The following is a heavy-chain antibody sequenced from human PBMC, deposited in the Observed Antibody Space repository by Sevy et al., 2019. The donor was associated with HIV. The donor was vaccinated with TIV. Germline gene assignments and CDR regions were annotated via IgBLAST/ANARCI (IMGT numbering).Heavy chain of an antibody. J-gene: IGHJ6*02. Sequence: GGSLRLSCEASGFKSSSYSMNWVRQAPGKGLEWVSYISSSSTTMYYADSVKGRFTISRDNAKNSLFLQMNSLRPEDTAVYYCARDGEYSYGPQFYYFYGIDVWGQGTTVTVSS. V-gene: IGHV3-48*01. CDR2: ISSSSTTM. D-gene: IGHD5-18*01. CDR1: GFKSSSYS. CDR3: ARDGEYSYGPQFYYFYGIDV.